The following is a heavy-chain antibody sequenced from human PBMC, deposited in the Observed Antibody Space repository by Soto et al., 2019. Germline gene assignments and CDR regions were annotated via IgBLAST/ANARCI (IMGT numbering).Heavy chain of an antibody. V-gene: IGHV3-23*01. Sequence: EVQLLESGGGLVQPGGSLRLSCAASGFTFSSYAMSWVRQAPGKGLEWVSGISGSGDSTYYADSVKGRFTISRDSSKITLYLQMNSLRAEDTAVYYCAKGVPGIAVAGTGYFQHWGQGTLVTVSS. D-gene: IGHD6-19*01. CDR3: AKGVPGIAVAGTGYFQH. J-gene: IGHJ1*01. CDR2: ISGSGDST. CDR1: GFTFSSYA.